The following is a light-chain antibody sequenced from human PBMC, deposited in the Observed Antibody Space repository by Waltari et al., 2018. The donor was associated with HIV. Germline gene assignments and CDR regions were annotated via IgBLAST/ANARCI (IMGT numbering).Light chain of an antibody. CDR3: QVWDTRNACWE. V-gene: IGLV3-21*02. CDR2: DDS. J-gene: IGLJ3*02. CDR1: NIGSKS. Sequence: SYVLTQPPSVSVTQGQTARITCGGDNIGSKSVHWYQLRPGQAPLLVLYDDSDRPSGIPERISGSNSGNTATLTINNVEGGDEADYFCQVWDTRNACWEFGGGTKLTVL.